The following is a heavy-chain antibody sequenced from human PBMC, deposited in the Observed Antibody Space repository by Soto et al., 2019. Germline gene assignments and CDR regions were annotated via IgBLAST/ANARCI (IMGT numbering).Heavy chain of an antibody. Sequence: QVQLVQSGAEVKKPGASVKVSCKASGYTFTSYGINWVRQATGQGLEWMGWVNPNSDNTGYAQKFQGRVTMTRNTTISTDYMDRSSLRSEDTDVYYCARGGGWDDFDYWGQGTLVTVSS. V-gene: IGHV1-8*01. CDR3: ARGGGWDDFDY. D-gene: IGHD6-19*01. J-gene: IGHJ4*02. CDR1: GYTFTSYG. CDR2: VNPNSDNT.